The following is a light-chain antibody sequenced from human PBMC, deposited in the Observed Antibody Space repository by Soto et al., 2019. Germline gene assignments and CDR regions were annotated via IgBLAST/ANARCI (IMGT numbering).Light chain of an antibody. CDR1: HNDIGTYDY. CDR3: SSFTSNRIYV. J-gene: IGLJ1*01. V-gene: IGLV2-14*03. CDR2: GVT. Sequence: QSVLTQPTSVSGSRGQSITISCTGNHNDIGTYDYVSWYQQHPGRAPRLLIHGVTTRPSGISGRFSASKSGLTASLTISGLQPEDEADYYCSSFTSNRIYVFGPGTKLTVL.